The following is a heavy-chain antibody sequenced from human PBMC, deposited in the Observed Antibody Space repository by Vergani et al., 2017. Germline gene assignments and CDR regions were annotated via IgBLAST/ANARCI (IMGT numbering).Heavy chain of an antibody. CDR3: ARQYSSSWLDYYYGMDV. CDR1: GYSFTSYW. Sequence: EVQLVQSGAEVKKPGESLKISCKGSGYSFTSYWIGWVRQMPGKGLEWMGIIYPGDSDTRYSPSFQGQVTISADKSISTAYLQWSSLKASDTAMYYCARQYSSSWLDYYYGMDVGGQGTTVTVSS. V-gene: IGHV5-51*01. D-gene: IGHD6-13*01. J-gene: IGHJ6*02. CDR2: IYPGDSDT.